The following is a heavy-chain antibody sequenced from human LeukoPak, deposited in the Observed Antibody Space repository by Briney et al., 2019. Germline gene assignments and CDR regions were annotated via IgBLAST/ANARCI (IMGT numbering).Heavy chain of an antibody. CDR2: IIPILGIA. J-gene: IGHJ6*02. D-gene: IGHD2-2*01. CDR3: GRVTRDIVGVTAMGDYYYGMDV. CDR1: GGTFSSYA. Sequence: SVKVSCKASGGTFSSYAISWVRQAPGQGLEWMGRIIPILGIANYAQKFQGRVTITADKSTSTAYMELSSLRSEDTAVYYCGRVTRDIVGVTAMGDYYYGMDVWGQGTTVTVSS. V-gene: IGHV1-69*04.